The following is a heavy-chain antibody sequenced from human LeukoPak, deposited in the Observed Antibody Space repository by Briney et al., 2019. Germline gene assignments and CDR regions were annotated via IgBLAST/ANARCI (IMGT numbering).Heavy chain of an antibody. CDR2: IKQDGSEK. D-gene: IGHD2-2*01. CDR1: GFTFSSYR. Sequence: GGSLRLSCAASGFTFSSYRMSWVRQAPGKGLEWVANIKQDGSEKYYVDSVKGRFTISRDNAKNSLYLQMNSLRAEDTAVYYCARVRKRDIVVVPAAPNFDYWGQGTPVTVSS. J-gene: IGHJ4*02. V-gene: IGHV3-7*01. CDR3: ARVRKRDIVVVPAAPNFDY.